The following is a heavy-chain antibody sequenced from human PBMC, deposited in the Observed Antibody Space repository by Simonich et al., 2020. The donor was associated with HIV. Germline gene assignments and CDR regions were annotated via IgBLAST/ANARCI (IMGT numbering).Heavy chain of an antibody. V-gene: IGHV4-34*01. Sequence: QVQLQQWGAGLLKPSETLSLTCAVYGGSFSGYYWSWIRQPPGKGLEWIGEINHSGITNYKASLNSRATISVDKSKNQFSLKLSSVTAADTAIYYCARRDRELILYFDYWDQGNLVTVSS. CDR3: ARRDRELILYFDY. J-gene: IGHJ4*02. CDR2: INHSGIT. CDR1: GGSFSGYY. D-gene: IGHD3-3*01.